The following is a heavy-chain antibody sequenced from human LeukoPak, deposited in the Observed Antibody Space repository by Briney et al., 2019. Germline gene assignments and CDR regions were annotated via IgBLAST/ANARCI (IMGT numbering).Heavy chain of an antibody. CDR3: ARFKVGSYSNDPIDY. CDR2: INPNSGGT. J-gene: IGHJ4*02. D-gene: IGHD3-10*01. CDR1: GYTFTGYY. Sequence: ASVKVSCKASGYTFTGYYLHWVRQAPGQGLEWMGWINPNSGGTNYAQKFQGRVTMTTDTSISTAYMDLTRLTSDDTAVYYCARFKVGSYSNDPIDYWGQGTLVTVSS. V-gene: IGHV1-2*02.